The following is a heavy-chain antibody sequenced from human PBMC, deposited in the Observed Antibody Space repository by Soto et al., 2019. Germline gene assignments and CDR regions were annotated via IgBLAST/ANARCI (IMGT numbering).Heavy chain of an antibody. CDR3: ARSGPQYFQH. V-gene: IGHV4-34*01. Sequence: SETLSLTCAVYGGSFSGYYWSWIRQPPGKGLEWIGEINHSGSTNYNPSLKSRVTISVDTSKNQFSLKLSSVTAADTAVYYCARSGPQYFQHWGQGTLVT. CDR2: INHSGST. J-gene: IGHJ1*01. CDR1: GGSFSGYY.